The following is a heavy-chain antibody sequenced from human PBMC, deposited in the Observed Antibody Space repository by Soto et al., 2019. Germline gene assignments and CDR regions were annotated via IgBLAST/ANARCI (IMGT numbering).Heavy chain of an antibody. V-gene: IGHV1-69*02. J-gene: IGHJ4*02. CDR2: FIPIPAMA. CDR1: GGTFNTYT. D-gene: IGHD2-21*01. CDR3: AITYCRDNSCPRDFDF. Sequence: QVQVVQSGAEVKKPESSVKVSCKPSGGTFNTYTVNWVRLAPGHGLEWMGRFIPIPAMANYAQKFQDRVTITADRSTFTAYMELNSLTSDDTAVYYCAITYCRDNSCPRDFDFWGPGTRVTVSS.